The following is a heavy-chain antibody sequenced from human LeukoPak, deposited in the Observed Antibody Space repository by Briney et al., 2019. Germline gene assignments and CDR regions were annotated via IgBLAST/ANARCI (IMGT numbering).Heavy chain of an antibody. CDR2: INHSGST. V-gene: IGHV4-34*01. Sequence: PSETLSLTCAVYGGSFSGYYWSWIRQPPGKGLEWIGEINHSGSTNYNPSLKSRVTISVDTSKNQFSLKLSSVTAADTAVYYCARGDYFFDYWGQGTLVTVSS. J-gene: IGHJ4*02. CDR3: ARGDYFFDY. CDR1: GGSFSGYY.